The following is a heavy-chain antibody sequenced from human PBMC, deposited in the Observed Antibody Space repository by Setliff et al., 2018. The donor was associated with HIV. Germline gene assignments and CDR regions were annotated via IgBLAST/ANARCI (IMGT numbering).Heavy chain of an antibody. Sequence: SETLSLTCTVSGGSISSGGYYWSWIRQLPGKGLEWIGYIYYSGSTYYNPSLKSRVTMSVDTSKNQFSLRLSSVTATDTAVYYCARHRASSSGFPLDFWGQG. V-gene: IGHV4-31*03. CDR2: IYYSGST. J-gene: IGHJ4*02. CDR1: GGSISSGGYY. D-gene: IGHD6-6*01. CDR3: ARHRASSSGFPLDF.